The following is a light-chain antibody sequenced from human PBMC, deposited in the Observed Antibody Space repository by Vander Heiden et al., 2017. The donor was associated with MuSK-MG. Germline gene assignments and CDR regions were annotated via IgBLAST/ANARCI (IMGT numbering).Light chain of an antibody. CDR2: LGS. CDR1: QSLLHSNGYNY. V-gene: IGKV2-28*01. J-gene: IGKJ2*01. CDR3: RQALQTPMT. Sequence: DIVMTQSPLSLPVTPGEPASISCRSSQSLLHSNGYNYLDWYLQKPGQSPQLLIYLGSNRASGVPDRFSGSGSGTDFTLKISRVEAEDVGVYYCRQALQTPMTFGQGTKMDIK.